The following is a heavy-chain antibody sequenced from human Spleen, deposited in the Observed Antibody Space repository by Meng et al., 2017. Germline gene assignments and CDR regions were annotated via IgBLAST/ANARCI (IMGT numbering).Heavy chain of an antibody. Sequence: SETLSLTCTASGGSISTYYWSWIRQPPGKGLEWIGYIHYSGSTNYNPSLKSRVTISGDTSKNQFSLKLSSVTAADTAVYYCARDFRLYYKGAFDLWGQGTMVTVSS. V-gene: IGHV4-59*01. CDR2: IHYSGST. CDR1: GGSISTYY. CDR3: ARDFRLYYKGAFDL. J-gene: IGHJ3*01. D-gene: IGHD3-10*01.